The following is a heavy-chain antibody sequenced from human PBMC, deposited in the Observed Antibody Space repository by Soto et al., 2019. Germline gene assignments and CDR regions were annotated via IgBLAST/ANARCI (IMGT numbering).Heavy chain of an antibody. Sequence: PGGSLRFSCAASGFTFSSYAMHWVRQAPGKGLEWVAVISYDGSNKYYADSVKGRFTISRDNSKNTLYLQMNSLRAEDTAVYYCARVDNWQLVGYGMDVWGQGTTVTVSS. CDR1: GFTFSSYA. D-gene: IGHD6-6*01. V-gene: IGHV3-30-3*01. J-gene: IGHJ6*02. CDR3: ARVDNWQLVGYGMDV. CDR2: ISYDGSNK.